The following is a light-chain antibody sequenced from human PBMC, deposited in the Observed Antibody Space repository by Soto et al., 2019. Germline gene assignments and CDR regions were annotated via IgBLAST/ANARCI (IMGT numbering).Light chain of an antibody. CDR2: DAS. CDR1: QSTSTW. J-gene: IGKJ1*01. V-gene: IGKV1-5*01. CDR3: QHDTTYAWT. Sequence: DIQVTQSPSTLSASVGDRVTISCRASQSTSTWLAWYQQKPGKAPKLLIYDASVLETGVSSRFSGSGAGTDFTLTISGLAPDDSATAYCQHDTTYAWTCGQGTKVE.